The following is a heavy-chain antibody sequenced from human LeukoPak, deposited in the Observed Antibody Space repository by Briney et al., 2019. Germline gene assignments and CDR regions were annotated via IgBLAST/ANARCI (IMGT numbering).Heavy chain of an antibody. D-gene: IGHD3-10*01. CDR1: GGSISTENW. V-gene: IGHV4-4*02. Sequence: SETLSLTCAVSGGSISTENWWSWVRQPPGKGLEWIGEIYHSGSTNYNPSLKSRVTISVDKSKNQFSLKLTSVTAADTAVYFCAREGYRGAWFDPWGQGTLVIVSS. J-gene: IGHJ5*02. CDR2: IYHSGST. CDR3: AREGYRGAWFDP.